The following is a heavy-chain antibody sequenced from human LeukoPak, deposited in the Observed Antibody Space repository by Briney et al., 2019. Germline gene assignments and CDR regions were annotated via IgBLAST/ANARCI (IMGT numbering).Heavy chain of an antibody. CDR3: ARALERFGDWTPYYFDY. V-gene: IGHV4-38-2*01. CDR2: IYHSGST. Sequence: PSETLSLTCAVPGYSISSGYYWGWIRQPPGKGLEWIGSIYHSGSTYYNPSLKSRVTISVDTSKNQFSLKLSSVTAADTAVYYCARALERFGDWTPYYFDYWGQGTLVTVSS. D-gene: IGHD3-10*01. CDR1: GYSISSGYY. J-gene: IGHJ4*02.